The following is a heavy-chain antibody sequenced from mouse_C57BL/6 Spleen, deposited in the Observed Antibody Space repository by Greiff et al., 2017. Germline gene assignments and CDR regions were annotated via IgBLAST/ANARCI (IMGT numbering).Heavy chain of an antibody. V-gene: IGHV7-3*01. CDR1: GFTFTDYY. Sequence: EVQRVESGGGLVQPGGSLSLSCAASGFTFTDYYMSWVRQPPGKALEWLGFIRNKANGYTTEYSASVKGRFTISRDNSQSILYLQMNALRAEDSATYYCARDMDGNLSMDYWGQGTSVTVSS. CDR3: ARDMDGNLSMDY. CDR2: IRNKANGYTT. J-gene: IGHJ4*01. D-gene: IGHD2-1*01.